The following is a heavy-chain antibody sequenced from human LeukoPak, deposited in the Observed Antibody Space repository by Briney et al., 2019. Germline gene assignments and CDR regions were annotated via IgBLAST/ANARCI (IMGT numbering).Heavy chain of an antibody. CDR2: IGIVGDT. V-gene: IGHV3-13*01. D-gene: IGHD1-26*01. J-gene: IGHJ4*02. CDR1: GFTFTNYD. Sequence: GGSLRLSCEASGFTFTNYDMHWVRQATGQGPEWVSGIGIVGDTHYLDSVKGRFTISRDNAKDSLYLQMNSLRAGDSAVYFCVGSYFYDAVPFDLWGQGTLVTVAS. CDR3: VGSYFYDAVPFDL.